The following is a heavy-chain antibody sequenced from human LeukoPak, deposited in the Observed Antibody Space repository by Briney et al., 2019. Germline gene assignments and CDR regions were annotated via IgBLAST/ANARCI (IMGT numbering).Heavy chain of an antibody. Sequence: ASVKVSCTASGYTLTAYHMHWVRQAPGQGLEWMGWINPRSGGTNYAQNFQGRVTMTRDTSINPASMELRGLRSDDTAVYDYARGVAAYTYYSDSSCYDWGQGTLLTVSS. J-gene: IGHJ4*02. CDR3: ARGVAAYTYYSDSSCYD. D-gene: IGHD3-22*01. CDR1: GYTLTAYH. CDR2: INPRSGGT. V-gene: IGHV1-2*02.